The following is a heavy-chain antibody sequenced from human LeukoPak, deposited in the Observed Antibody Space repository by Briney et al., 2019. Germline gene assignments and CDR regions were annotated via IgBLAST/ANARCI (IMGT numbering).Heavy chain of an antibody. CDR1: GGSISSYY. Sequence: PSETLSLTCTVSGGSISSYYWSWFRQPPGKGLEWIGYIYYSGSTNYNPSLKSRVTISVDTSKNQFSLKLSSVTAADTAVYYCARGDFWSGYYLYYYGMDVWGQGTTVTVSS. J-gene: IGHJ6*02. CDR3: ARGDFWSGYYLYYYGMDV. CDR2: IYYSGST. V-gene: IGHV4-59*01. D-gene: IGHD3-3*01.